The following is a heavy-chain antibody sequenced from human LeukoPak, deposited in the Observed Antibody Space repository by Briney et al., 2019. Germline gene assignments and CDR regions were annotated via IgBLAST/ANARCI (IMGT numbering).Heavy chain of an antibody. V-gene: IGHV1-8*01. CDR2: MNPNSGNT. CDR1: GYTFTSYD. D-gene: IGHD3-9*01. J-gene: IGHJ3*02. CDR3: ARDSDYDILTGYYRVGAFDI. Sequence: ASVKVSCKASGYTFTSYDINWVRQATGQGLEWMGWMNPNSGNTGYAQKFQGRVTMTRNTSISTAYMELSSLRSEDTAVYYCARDSDYDILTGYYRVGAFDIWGQGTMVTVSS.